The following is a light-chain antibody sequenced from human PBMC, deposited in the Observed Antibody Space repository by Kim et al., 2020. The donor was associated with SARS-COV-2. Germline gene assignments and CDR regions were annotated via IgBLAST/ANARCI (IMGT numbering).Light chain of an antibody. J-gene: IGLJ2*01. CDR1: ELGDKY. V-gene: IGLV3-1*01. CDR2: QDT. CDR3: QAWDSSFVV. Sequence: SYELTQPPSVSVSPGQTASITCSGDELGDKYGCWYQQKPGQSPVLVIYQDTKRPSGIPERFSGSNSGNTATLTISGTQAMDEADYYCQAWDSSFVVFGGGTQLTVL.